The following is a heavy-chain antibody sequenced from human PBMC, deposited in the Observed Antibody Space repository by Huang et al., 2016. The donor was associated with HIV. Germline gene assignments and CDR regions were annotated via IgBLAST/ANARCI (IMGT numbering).Heavy chain of an antibody. J-gene: IGHJ3*02. CDR2: ISPGGSDR. D-gene: IGHD4-17*01. CDR3: ARPRRTEYGDPWDAFDI. Sequence: ELQLVQSGAEVKKPGESLTIACKGSGYSFNNYWVAWVRQMPGKGLEWMVIISPGGSDRRYSPSFQGQVSISADKSINTVYLHWGSLKASDTATYYCARPRRTEYGDPWDAFDIWGQGTMVTVSS. CDR1: GYSFNNYW. V-gene: IGHV5-51*01.